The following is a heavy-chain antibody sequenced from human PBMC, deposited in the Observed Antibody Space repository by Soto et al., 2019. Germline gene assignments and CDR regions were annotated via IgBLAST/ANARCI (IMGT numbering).Heavy chain of an antibody. CDR3: ARHGYNYGGGYFDY. CDR1: GVTVSSNY. V-gene: IGHV3-66*04. J-gene: IGHJ4*02. Sequence: EVQLVESGGGLVQPGGSLRLSCAASGVTVSSNYMSWVRQAPGKGLEWVSVIYSGGSTYYADSVKGRFTISRDNSKKTLYLQMNSLGAEDRAVYYCARHGYNYGGGYFDYWGQGTLVTVSS. D-gene: IGHD5-18*01. CDR2: IYSGGST.